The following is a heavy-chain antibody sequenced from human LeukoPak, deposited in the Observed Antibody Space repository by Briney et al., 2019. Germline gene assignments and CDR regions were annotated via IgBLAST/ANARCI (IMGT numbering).Heavy chain of an antibody. J-gene: IGHJ4*02. CDR3: ARMYYDILTGYLYYLDY. V-gene: IGHV1-2*02. D-gene: IGHD3-9*01. Sequence: GASVWVSCKASGYTFTGYYMHWVRQAPGQGLEWMGWINPNSGGTNYAQKFQGRVTMTRDTSISTAYMELSRLRSDDTAVYYCARMYYDILTGYLYYLDYWGQGPLVTVSS. CDR2: INPNSGGT. CDR1: GYTFTGYY.